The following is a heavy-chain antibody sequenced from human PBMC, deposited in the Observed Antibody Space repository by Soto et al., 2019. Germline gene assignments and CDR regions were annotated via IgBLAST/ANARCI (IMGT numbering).Heavy chain of an antibody. V-gene: IGHV2-26*01. D-gene: IGHD4-17*01. CDR2: IFSNDEK. CDR3: ARIPPGRDYGDPLYFDY. J-gene: IGHJ4*02. CDR1: GFSLSNARMG. Sequence: QVTLKESGPVLVKPTETLTLTCTVSGFSLSNARMGVSWIRQPPGKALEWLAHIFSNDEKSYSTSLKSRLTISKXXSXSXEVLTMTNMDPVDTATYYCARIPPGRDYGDPLYFDYWGQGTLVTVSS.